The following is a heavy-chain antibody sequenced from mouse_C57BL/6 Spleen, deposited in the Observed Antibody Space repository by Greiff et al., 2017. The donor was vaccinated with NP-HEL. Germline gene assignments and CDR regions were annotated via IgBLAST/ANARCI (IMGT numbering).Heavy chain of an antibody. V-gene: IGHV1-81*01. CDR2: IYPRSGNT. Sequence: QVQLQQSGAELARPGASVKLSCKASGYTFTSYGISWVKQRPGQGLEWIGEIYPRSGNTYYNEKFKGKATLTADKSSSTAYMELRSLTSEDSAVYFCARSEGTGTDAMDYWGQGTSVTVSS. D-gene: IGHD4-1*01. J-gene: IGHJ4*01. CDR1: GYTFTSYG. CDR3: ARSEGTGTDAMDY.